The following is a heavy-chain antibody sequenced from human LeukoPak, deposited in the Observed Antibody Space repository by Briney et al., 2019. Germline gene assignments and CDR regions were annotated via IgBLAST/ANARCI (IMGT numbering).Heavy chain of an antibody. CDR3: ARDTRSHYYYGMDV. D-gene: IGHD6-19*01. CDR1: GFTVSSNY. V-gene: IGHV3-53*01. CDR2: IYSGGST. Sequence: GGSLRLSCAASGFTVSSNYMSWARQAPGKGLEWVSVIYSGGSTYYADSVKGRFTISRDNSKNTLYLQMNSLRAEDTAVYYCARDTRSHYYYGMDVWGQGTTVTVSS. J-gene: IGHJ6*02.